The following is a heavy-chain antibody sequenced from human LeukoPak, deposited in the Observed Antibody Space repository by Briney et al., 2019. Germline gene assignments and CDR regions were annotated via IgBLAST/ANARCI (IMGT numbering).Heavy chain of an antibody. CDR2: IYTGGST. CDR1: GGSISSYY. V-gene: IGHV4-4*07. CDR3: ARDGWDYYGSGSYAYYYYYGMDV. D-gene: IGHD3-10*01. Sequence: PSETLSLTCTVSGGSISSYYWSWIRQPAGKGLEWIGRIYTGGSTNYKPSLKSRFTMSVDTSKNQFSLKLSSVTAAGTAVYYCARDGWDYYGSGSYAYYYYYGMDVWGQGTTVTVSS. J-gene: IGHJ6*02.